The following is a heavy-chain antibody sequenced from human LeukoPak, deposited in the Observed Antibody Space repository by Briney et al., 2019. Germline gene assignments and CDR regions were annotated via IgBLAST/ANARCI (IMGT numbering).Heavy chain of an antibody. D-gene: IGHD3-22*01. CDR2: INPIGGGT. Sequence: ASVKVSCKASGYTFTGYYIHWVRQAPGQGLEWMGWINPIGGGTNYEQRFQGRVAMTRDTSITTAYMEMSSLRSDDTAVYYCARDNGRGYPVYFGYWGQGTLVTVSS. CDR3: ARDNGRGYPVYFGY. CDR1: GYTFTGYY. V-gene: IGHV1-2*02. J-gene: IGHJ4*02.